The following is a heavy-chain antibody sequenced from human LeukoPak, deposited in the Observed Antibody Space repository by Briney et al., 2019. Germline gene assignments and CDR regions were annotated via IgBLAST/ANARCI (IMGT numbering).Heavy chain of an antibody. J-gene: IGHJ4*02. CDR2: IKQDGSEK. CDR1: GFTFSSYW. CDR3: ARLPRALFMVTSDPFFDY. Sequence: GGSLRLSCAASGFTFSSYWMSWVRQAPGKGLEWVANIKQDGSEKYYVDSVKGRFTISRDNAKNSLYLQMNSLRAEDTAVYYCARLPRALFMVTSDPFFDYWGQGTLVTVSS. D-gene: IGHD4-4*01. V-gene: IGHV3-7*01.